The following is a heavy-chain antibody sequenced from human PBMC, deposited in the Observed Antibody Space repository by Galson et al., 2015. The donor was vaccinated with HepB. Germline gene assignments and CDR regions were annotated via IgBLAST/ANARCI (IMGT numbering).Heavy chain of an antibody. CDR3: AKDREYYDSSGYSYYFDY. Sequence: SLRLSCAASGFTFSNYGMHWVRQAPGRGLEWVAVISYDGSNINYADSVKGRFTISRDNSKNTLYLQMNSLRAEDTAVFYCAKDREYYDSSGYSYYFDYWGQGTLVTVSS. J-gene: IGHJ4*02. CDR2: ISYDGSNI. CDR1: GFTFSNYG. V-gene: IGHV3-30*18. D-gene: IGHD3-22*01.